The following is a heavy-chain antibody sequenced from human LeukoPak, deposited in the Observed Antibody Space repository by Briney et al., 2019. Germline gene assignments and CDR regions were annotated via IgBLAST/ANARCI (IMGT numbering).Heavy chain of an antibody. CDR2: IWSDGTNK. CDR3: ARHLGTYSDH. V-gene: IGHV3-33*01. J-gene: IGHJ4*02. Sequence: PGGSLRLSCAASGFTFSSYAMHWVRQAPGKGLEWVALIWSDGTNKYYSDSVKGRFTISRDNSKNTLYLQMNSLRAEDTAVYYCARHLGTYSDHWGQGTLVTVSS. CDR1: GFTFSSYA. D-gene: IGHD7-27*01.